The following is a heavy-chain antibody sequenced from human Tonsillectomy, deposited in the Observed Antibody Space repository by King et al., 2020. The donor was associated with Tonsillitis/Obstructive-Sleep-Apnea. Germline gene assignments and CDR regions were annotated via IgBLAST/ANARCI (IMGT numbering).Heavy chain of an antibody. D-gene: IGHD6-13*01. V-gene: IGHV4-59*08. CDR3: ARRGKQLGFDP. CDR2: IYYSGST. J-gene: IGHJ5*02. CDR1: GGSISSYY. Sequence: VQLQESGPGLVKPSETLSLTCTVSGGSISSYYWSWIRQPPGKGLEWIGYIYYSGSTNYNPSLKSRVTISVDTSKNQFSLKLSSVTAADTAVYYCARRGKQLGFDPWGQGTLVTVSS.